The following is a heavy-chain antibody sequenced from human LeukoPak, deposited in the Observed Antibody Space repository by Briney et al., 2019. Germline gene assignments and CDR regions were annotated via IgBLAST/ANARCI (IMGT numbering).Heavy chain of an antibody. CDR2: ITSDGSST. CDR3: ARDVDDFWSGLDY. Sequence: GGSLRLSCAASGFTFSSYWMHWVRQAPGKGLVWVSRITSDGSSTSYADSVKGRFTISRDNAKNTLYLQMNSLRAEDTAVYYCARDVDDFWSGLDYWGQGTLVTVSS. CDR1: GFTFSSYW. D-gene: IGHD3-3*01. V-gene: IGHV3-74*01. J-gene: IGHJ4*02.